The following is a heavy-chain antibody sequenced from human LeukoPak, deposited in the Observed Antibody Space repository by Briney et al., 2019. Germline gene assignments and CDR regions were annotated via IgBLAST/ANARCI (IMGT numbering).Heavy chain of an antibody. CDR1: GFTFSSYA. CDR3: ARAFWSGYKAQNDAFDI. CDR2: ISYDGSNK. V-gene: IGHV3-30*04. J-gene: IGHJ3*02. Sequence: GGALRLSCAASGFTFSSYAMHWVRQAPGKGLEWVAVISYDGSNKYYADSVKGRFTISRDNSKNTLYLQMNSLRAEDTAVYYCARAFWSGYKAQNDAFDIWGQGTMVTVSS. D-gene: IGHD3-3*01.